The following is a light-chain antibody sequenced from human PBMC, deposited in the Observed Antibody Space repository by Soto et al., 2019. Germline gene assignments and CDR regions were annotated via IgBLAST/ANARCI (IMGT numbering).Light chain of an antibody. CDR1: SSDVGGYDA. V-gene: IGLV2-14*01. Sequence: QSALTQPASVSGSPGQSITISCTGTSSDVGGYDAVAWYQQYPGKAPKLMIYEVSNRLSGISDRFSGSKSGNTASLTISGLPAADEADYYCSSYRRGSAPYVFGTGTKLTVL. CDR3: SSYRRGSAPYV. J-gene: IGLJ1*01. CDR2: EVS.